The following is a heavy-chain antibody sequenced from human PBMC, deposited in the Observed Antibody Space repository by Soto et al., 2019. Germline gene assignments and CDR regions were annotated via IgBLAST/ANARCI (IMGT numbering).Heavy chain of an antibody. Sequence: QITLKESGPTLVKPTQTLTLTCTFSGFSLSTSGVGVGWIRQPPGKALEWLALIYWDDDKRYSPSLKSRLTITTDTSKYQVVLTMTNMDPVDTATYYCAHLTYYYDSSGYYSRAEYFQHWGQGTLVTVSS. V-gene: IGHV2-5*02. CDR1: GFSLSTSGVG. D-gene: IGHD3-22*01. CDR3: AHLTYYYDSSGYYSRAEYFQH. CDR2: IYWDDDK. J-gene: IGHJ1*01.